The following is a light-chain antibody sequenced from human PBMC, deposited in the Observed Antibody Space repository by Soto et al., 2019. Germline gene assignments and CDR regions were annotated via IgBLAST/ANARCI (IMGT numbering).Light chain of an antibody. Sequence: EIVMTQSPATLSVSPGEKATHSCRASQSVSSNLAWYQQKPGQAPRLLIYGASTRATGIPARFSGSGSGTEFTLTISSLQPEDFATYYCQQFNSYPQLTFGGGTKV. J-gene: IGKJ4*01. CDR2: GAS. CDR1: QSVSSN. V-gene: IGKV3-15*01. CDR3: QQFNSYPQLT.